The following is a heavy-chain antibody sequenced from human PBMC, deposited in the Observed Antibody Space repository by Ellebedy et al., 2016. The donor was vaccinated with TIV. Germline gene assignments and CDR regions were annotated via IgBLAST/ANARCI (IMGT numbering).Heavy chain of an antibody. J-gene: IGHJ3*02. CDR2: INHSGST. V-gene: IGHV4-34*01. D-gene: IGHD4-17*01. CDR3: ARRMTTVTIDAFDI. CDR1: GGSFSGYY. Sequence: GSLRLSXAVYGGSFSGYYWNWIRQPPGKGLEWIGEINHSGSTNYNPSLKSRVTISVDPSKNQFSLKLSSVTAADTAVYYCARRMTTVTIDAFDIWGQGTMVTVSS.